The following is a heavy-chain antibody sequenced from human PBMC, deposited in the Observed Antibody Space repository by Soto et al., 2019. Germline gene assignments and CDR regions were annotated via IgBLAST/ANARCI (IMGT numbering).Heavy chain of an antibody. V-gene: IGHV4-30-2*01. Sequence: SETLSLTCAVSGGSISSGGYSWSWIRQPPGKGLEWIGYIYHSGSTYYNPPLKSRVTISVDRSKNQFSLKLSSVTAADTAVYYCARGSGYYDTSGYDNWFDPWGQGTLVTVSS. CDR1: GGSISSGGYS. CDR3: ARGSGYYDTSGYDNWFDP. CDR2: IYHSGST. D-gene: IGHD3-22*01. J-gene: IGHJ5*02.